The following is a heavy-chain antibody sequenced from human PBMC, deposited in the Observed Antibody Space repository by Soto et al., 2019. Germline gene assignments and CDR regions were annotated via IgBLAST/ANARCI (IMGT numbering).Heavy chain of an antibody. Sequence: QVQLVESGGGLVKPGGSLRLSCTASGFLFTDYYMSWIRQPPGKGLEWLEYIDGSSDYTNSADSVKGRFTISRDNAKNSVFLQMNNRRAEDTAVYYCARDLRFSSTNYFDFWGRGTMVTVSS. J-gene: IGHJ4*02. D-gene: IGHD2-2*01. CDR3: ARDLRFSSTNYFDF. CDR2: IDGSSDYT. V-gene: IGHV3-11*06. CDR1: GFLFTDYY.